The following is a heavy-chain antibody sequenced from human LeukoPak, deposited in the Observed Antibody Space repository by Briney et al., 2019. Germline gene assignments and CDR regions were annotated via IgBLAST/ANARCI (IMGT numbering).Heavy chain of an antibody. CDR1: GGSFSGYY. J-gene: IGHJ6*03. D-gene: IGHD3-10*01. CDR3: ARHARALITMVRGGIYYYYYMDV. CDR2: INHSGST. V-gene: IGHV4-34*01. Sequence: SETLSLTCAVYGGSFSGYYWSWIRQPPGKGLEWIGEINHSGSTNYNPSLKSRVTISVDTSKNQFSLKLSSVTAADTAVYYCARHARALITMVRGGIYYYYYMDVWGKGTTVTISS.